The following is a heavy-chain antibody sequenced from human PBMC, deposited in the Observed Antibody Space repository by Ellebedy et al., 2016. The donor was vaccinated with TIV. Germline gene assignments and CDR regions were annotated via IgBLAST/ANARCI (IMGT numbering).Heavy chain of an antibody. Sequence: GESLKISCAASGFIFSNYGMHWVRQAPGKGREWVAMISYDGNSTYYADYVKGRSTVSRDNSDSTLYLQMNSLTVEDTAVYYCAKVFKRYESSWFPWLGGPDSWGQGALVTVSS. V-gene: IGHV3-30*18. J-gene: IGHJ4*02. D-gene: IGHD6-13*01. CDR2: ISYDGNST. CDR3: AKVFKRYESSWFPWLGGPDS. CDR1: GFIFSNYG.